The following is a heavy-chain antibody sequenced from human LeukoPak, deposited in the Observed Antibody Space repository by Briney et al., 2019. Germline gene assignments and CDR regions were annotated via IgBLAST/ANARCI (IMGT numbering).Heavy chain of an antibody. Sequence: ASVKVSCKASGYTFTSYDINWVRPATGQGLEWMRWMNPNSGNTGYAQKFQGRVTITRNTSISTAYRELRSLRSDDTAVYYCAREGSGWYGHYFDYWGQGTLVTVSS. V-gene: IGHV1-8*03. CDR3: AREGSGWYGHYFDY. CDR2: MNPNSGNT. CDR1: GYTFTSYD. J-gene: IGHJ4*02. D-gene: IGHD6-19*01.